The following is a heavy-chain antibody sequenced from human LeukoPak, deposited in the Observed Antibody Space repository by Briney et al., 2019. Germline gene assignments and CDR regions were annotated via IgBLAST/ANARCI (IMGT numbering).Heavy chain of an antibody. D-gene: IGHD5-18*01. CDR2: IYASGNT. V-gene: IGHV4-4*07. CDR1: GGSITSYY. Sequence: SETLSLTCTVSGGSITSYYWSWIRQPAGKGLEWIGRIYASGNTDLHPSLKSRVTMSVDTSKNQFSLKLTSVTAADTAVYYCARGGAGFSYDYSYFAMDVWGQGTTVTVSS. J-gene: IGHJ6*01. CDR3: ARGGAGFSYDYSYFAMDV.